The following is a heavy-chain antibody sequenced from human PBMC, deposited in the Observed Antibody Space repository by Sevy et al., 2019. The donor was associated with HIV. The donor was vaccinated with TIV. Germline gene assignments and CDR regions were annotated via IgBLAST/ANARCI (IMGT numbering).Heavy chain of an antibody. CDR3: ARGPAFYDSSGYGLDY. Sequence: ASVKVSCKASGYTFTSYGISWVRQAPGQGLEWMGWISAYNGNTNYAQKLQGRVTMTTDTSTSTAYMELRSLRSDDTAVYYCARGPAFYDSSGYGLDYWGQGTLVTVSS. V-gene: IGHV1-18*01. J-gene: IGHJ4*02. CDR2: ISAYNGNT. CDR1: GYTFTSYG. D-gene: IGHD3-22*01.